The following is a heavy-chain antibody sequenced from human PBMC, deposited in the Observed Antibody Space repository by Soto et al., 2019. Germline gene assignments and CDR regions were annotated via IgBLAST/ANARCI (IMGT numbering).Heavy chain of an antibody. Sequence: EVQLLEPGGNLVQPGGSLRLSCAASGFTFSSYVMSWVRQAPGKGLEWVSTISGSGASIYDADSVKGRFTISRDNSKNTVYLQMNSLRAEDTAVYYCAKDGLGSCTGGTCYGSDYWGQGTLVTVSS. D-gene: IGHD2-15*01. V-gene: IGHV3-23*01. J-gene: IGHJ4*02. CDR2: ISGSGASI. CDR1: GFTFSSYV. CDR3: AKDGLGSCTGGTCYGSDY.